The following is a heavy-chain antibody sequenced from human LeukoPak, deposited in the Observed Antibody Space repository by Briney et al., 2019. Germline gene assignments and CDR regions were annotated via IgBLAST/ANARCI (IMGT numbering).Heavy chain of an antibody. D-gene: IGHD2-21*02. Sequence: SSSSSTIYYADSVKGRFTISRDNSKNTLYLQMNSLRAEDTAVYYCAKAPYCGGDCYSWFDPWGQGTLVTVSS. J-gene: IGHJ5*02. CDR2: SSSSSTI. V-gene: IGHV3-23*01. CDR3: AKAPYCGGDCYSWFDP.